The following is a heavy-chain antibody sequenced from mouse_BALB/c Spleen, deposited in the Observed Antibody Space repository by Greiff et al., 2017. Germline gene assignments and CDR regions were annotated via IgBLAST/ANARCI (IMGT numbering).Heavy chain of an antibody. CDR2: ISSGGST. Sequence: EVQVVESGGGLVKPGGSLKLSCAASGFTFSSYAMSWVRQTPEKRLEWVASISSGGSTYYPDSVKGRFTISRDNARNILYLQMSSLRSEDTAMYYCARGPITTVVADYFDYWGQGTTLTVSS. CDR3: ARGPITTVVADYFDY. CDR1: GFTFSSYA. D-gene: IGHD1-1*01. V-gene: IGHV5-6-5*01. J-gene: IGHJ2*01.